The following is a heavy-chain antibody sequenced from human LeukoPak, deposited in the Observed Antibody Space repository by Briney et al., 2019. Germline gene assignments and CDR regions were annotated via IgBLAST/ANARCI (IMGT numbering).Heavy chain of an antibody. CDR1: EFTFSSYW. D-gene: IGHD5-24*01. Sequence: GALRLSFATSEFTFSSYWMTLVPQAPGQGLEWVANIKHDGSEKYYVDSVKGRFTISRDNAKNSLYLQMSSLRAEDTAVYYCGRGQRWLEHWGQGTLVTVSS. CDR2: IKHDGSEK. J-gene: IGHJ4*02. CDR3: GRGQRWLEH. V-gene: IGHV3-7*01.